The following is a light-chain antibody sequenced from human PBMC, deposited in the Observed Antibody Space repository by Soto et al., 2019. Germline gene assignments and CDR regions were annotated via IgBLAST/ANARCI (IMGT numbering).Light chain of an antibody. J-gene: IGKJ4*01. V-gene: IGKV3-20*01. Sequence: EIVLTQSPGTLSLSSGERATLSCRASQSVRSNYLAWYQQKPGQAPRLLIYGASSRATGIPDRFGGSGSGTDFTLTISRLEPEDLAVYYCQQYASSPLTFGGGTQVEIK. CDR2: GAS. CDR1: QSVRSNY. CDR3: QQYASSPLT.